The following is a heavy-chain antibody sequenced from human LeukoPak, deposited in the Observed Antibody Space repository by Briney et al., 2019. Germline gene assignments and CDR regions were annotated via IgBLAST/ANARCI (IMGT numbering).Heavy chain of an antibody. J-gene: IGHJ5*02. D-gene: IGHD6-13*01. Sequence: GGSLRLSCAASGFTFSSYWMSWVRQAPGKGLEWVANTKQDGSEKYYVDSVKGRFTISRDNAKNSLYLQMSSLRAEDTAVYYCARVYSSSWYVPHWFDPWGQGTLVTVSS. CDR3: ARVYSSSWYVPHWFDP. CDR1: GFTFSSYW. V-gene: IGHV3-7*01. CDR2: TKQDGSEK.